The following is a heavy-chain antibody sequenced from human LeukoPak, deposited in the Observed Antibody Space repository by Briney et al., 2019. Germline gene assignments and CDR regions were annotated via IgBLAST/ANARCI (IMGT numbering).Heavy chain of an antibody. CDR1: GFTFSSYS. CDR3: ARDLDWGAFDA. Sequence: GSLRLSCAASGFTFSSYSMNWVRQAPGKGLEWASSISSSSSYIYYADSVKGRFTISRDNAKNSLYLQMNSLRAEDTALYYCARDLDWGAFDAWGQGTLVTVSS. D-gene: IGHD3-9*01. V-gene: IGHV3-21*04. CDR2: ISSSSSYI. J-gene: IGHJ5*02.